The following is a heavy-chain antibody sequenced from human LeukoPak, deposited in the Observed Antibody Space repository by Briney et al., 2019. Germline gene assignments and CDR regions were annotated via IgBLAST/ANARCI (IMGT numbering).Heavy chain of an antibody. CDR3: ASSLDYDFLGLT. Sequence: SETLSLTQAVCGESFSDSYGICIRQPPGKGLEWIGEVNHSGITSYNPSLKSRLTISVDTSKCQFSLKVNSVTAADTAVYYCASSLDYDFLGLTWAQGILVTVSS. J-gene: IGHJ4*02. CDR2: VNHSGIT. CDR1: GESFSDSY. V-gene: IGHV4-34*01. D-gene: IGHD3-3*01.